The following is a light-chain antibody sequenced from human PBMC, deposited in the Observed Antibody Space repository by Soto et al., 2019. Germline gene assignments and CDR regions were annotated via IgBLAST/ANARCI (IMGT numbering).Light chain of an antibody. V-gene: IGLV2-14*01. CDR3: ISYTSDDVRYV. Sequence: QSVLTQPASVSGTPGQSITISCTGSNSDVGIYDFVSWYQHHPGRAPKLIVSEXXXXXXGVSHSLSGYKPGPTASLTISGLQSEDEADYYCISYTSDDVRYVVGTGTKVTVL. CDR1: NSDVGIYDF. CDR2: EXX. J-gene: IGLJ1*01.